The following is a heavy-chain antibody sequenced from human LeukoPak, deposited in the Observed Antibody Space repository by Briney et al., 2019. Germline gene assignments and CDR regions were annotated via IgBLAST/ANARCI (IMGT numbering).Heavy chain of an antibody. CDR2: IWYDGSNK. CDR1: GFTFSSYG. CDR3: AGGSSSDQFDY. D-gene: IGHD2-15*01. V-gene: IGHV3-33*01. Sequence: PGGSLRLSCAASGFTFSSYGMHWVRQAPGKGLEWVAVIWYDGSNKYYADSVKGRFTISRDNSKNTLYLQMNSLRAEDTAVYYCAGGSSSDQFDYWGQGTLVTVSS. J-gene: IGHJ4*02.